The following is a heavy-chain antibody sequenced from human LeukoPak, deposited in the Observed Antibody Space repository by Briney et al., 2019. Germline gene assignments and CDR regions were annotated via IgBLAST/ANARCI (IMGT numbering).Heavy chain of an antibody. J-gene: IGHJ4*02. Sequence: GRSLRLSCAASGFTFSSYAMHWGRQAPGKGRERGAVISYDGSTKYYAASVRGRFTISRDNSKNTLYVQMNSLRAEDTAIYYCAKSRSGSSNWALRIFDNWGQGTMVSVSS. D-gene: IGHD3-10*01. CDR1: GFTFSSYA. CDR2: ISYDGSTK. CDR3: AKSRSGSSNWALRIFDN. V-gene: IGHV3-30-3*02.